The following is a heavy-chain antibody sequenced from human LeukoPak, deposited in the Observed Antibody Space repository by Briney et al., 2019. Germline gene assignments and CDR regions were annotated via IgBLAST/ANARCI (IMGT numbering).Heavy chain of an antibody. Sequence: GGSLRLSCAASGFTFSSYAMHWVRQAPGKGLEWVAIISFDESNKSYADSVKGRFTLSRDNSKNTLYLQMNSLRAEDTAVYYCARAAKYGAFDYWGQGTLVTVSS. CDR2: ISFDESNK. CDR1: GFTFSSYA. CDR3: ARAAKYGAFDY. D-gene: IGHD4/OR15-4a*01. J-gene: IGHJ4*02. V-gene: IGHV3-30-3*01.